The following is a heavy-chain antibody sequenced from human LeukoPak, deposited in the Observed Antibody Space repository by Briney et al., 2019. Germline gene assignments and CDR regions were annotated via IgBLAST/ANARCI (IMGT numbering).Heavy chain of an antibody. J-gene: IGHJ6*03. V-gene: IGHV3-48*04. CDR1: GFTFSIYS. D-gene: IGHD3-3*01. Sequence: PGGSLRLACAASGFTFSIYSMNWVRQAPGKGREWVSYISSKKVIYYADSVKGRFTISRDNAKNSLYLQMNSLRAEDTAVYYCARPLESYYYMDVWGKGTTVTVSS. CDR2: ISSKKVI. CDR3: ARPLESYYYMDV.